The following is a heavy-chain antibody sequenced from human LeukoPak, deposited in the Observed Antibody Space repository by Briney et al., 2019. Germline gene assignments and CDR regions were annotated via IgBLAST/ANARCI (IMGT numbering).Heavy chain of an antibody. J-gene: IGHJ5*02. V-gene: IGHV3-21*01. CDR3: AGGAVRGVISVWFDP. D-gene: IGHD3-10*01. CDR2: ISSSSSYI. CDR1: GFTFSSYS. Sequence: GGPLRLSCAASGFTFSSYSMNGVRPAPGKGLKWVSSISSSSSYIYYADSVKGRFTISRDNAKNSLYLQMNSLRAEDTAVYYCAGGAVRGVISVWFDPWGQGTLVTVSS.